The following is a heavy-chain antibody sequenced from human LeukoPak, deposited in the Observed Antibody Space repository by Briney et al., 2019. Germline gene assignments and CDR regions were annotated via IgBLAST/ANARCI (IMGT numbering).Heavy chain of an antibody. CDR2: INPNSGGT. J-gene: IGHJ4*02. Sequence: ASVKVSCKASGYTFTGYYMHWVRQAPGQGLEWMGWINPNSGGTNYAQKFQGRVTMTRDTSISTAYMELSRLRSDDTAVYYCATLVGHYDSSGYYYTPTYFDYWGQGTLVTVSS. D-gene: IGHD3-22*01. V-gene: IGHV1-2*02. CDR3: ATLVGHYDSSGYYYTPTYFDY. CDR1: GYTFTGYY.